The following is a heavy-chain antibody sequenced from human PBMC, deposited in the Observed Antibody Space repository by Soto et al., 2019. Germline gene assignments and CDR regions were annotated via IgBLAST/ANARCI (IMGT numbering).Heavy chain of an antibody. J-gene: IGHJ4*02. CDR1: GLNFADSS. D-gene: IGHD6-25*01. CDR3: ARSDGYNKIEY. Sequence: PGGSRILSCSPAGLNFADSSMHLVRQAPGKGLEWVTVISFDGSNKYYADSVKGRFTISRDNSKNTLYLQMNSLRPEDSALYYCARSDGYNKIEYWGQGTLVTVSS. CDR2: ISFDGSNK. V-gene: IGHV3-30-3*01.